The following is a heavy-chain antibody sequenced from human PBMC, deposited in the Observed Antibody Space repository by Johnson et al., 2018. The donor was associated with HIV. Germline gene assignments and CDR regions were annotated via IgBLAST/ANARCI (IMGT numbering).Heavy chain of an antibody. D-gene: IGHD2-21*01. J-gene: IGHJ3*02. CDR2: IYSGGST. CDR1: GFTLSAYW. V-gene: IGHV3-66*01. Sequence: VQLVESGGGLVRPGGSLKLSCAASGFTLSAYWMNWVRQAPGKGLEWVSVIYSGGSTYYADSVKGRFTISRDNAKNSLDLQMNSLRAEDTAVYYCAKGPQGIATPDAFDIWGKGTMVTVSS. CDR3: AKGPQGIATPDAFDI.